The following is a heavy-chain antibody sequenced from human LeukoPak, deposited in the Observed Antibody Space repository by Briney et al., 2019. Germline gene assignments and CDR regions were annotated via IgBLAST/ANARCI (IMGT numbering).Heavy chain of an antibody. CDR3: AKDQGY. J-gene: IGHJ4*02. Sequence: GGSLRLSCAASGFTFSTYTMTWVRQAPGKGLEWVSGISGSGGNTYYADSVKGRFTISRDNSKNTLYMQMNSLRADDTAVYYCAKDQGYWGQGTLDTVSS. CDR1: GFTFSTYT. V-gene: IGHV3-23*01. CDR2: ISGSGGNT.